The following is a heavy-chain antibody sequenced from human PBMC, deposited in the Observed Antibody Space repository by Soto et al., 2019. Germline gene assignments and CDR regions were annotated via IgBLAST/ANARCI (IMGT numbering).Heavy chain of an antibody. D-gene: IGHD1-1*01. CDR2: IWYDGSNK. CDR3: ARDRYNRYYYYGMDV. J-gene: IGHJ6*02. V-gene: IGHV3-33*01. Sequence: GGSLRLSCAASGFTFSSYGMHWVRQAPGKGLEWVAVIWYDGSNKYYADSVKGRFTISRDNSKNTLYLQMNSLRAEDTAVYYCARDRYNRYYYYGMDVWGQGTTVTVSS. CDR1: GFTFSSYG.